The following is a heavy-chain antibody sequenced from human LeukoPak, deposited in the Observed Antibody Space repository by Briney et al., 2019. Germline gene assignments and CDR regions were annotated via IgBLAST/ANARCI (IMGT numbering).Heavy chain of an antibody. D-gene: IGHD6-13*01. CDR2: IYSGGST. J-gene: IGHJ4*02. Sequence: GGSLRLSCAASGFTVSSNYMSWVRQAPGKGLEWVSVIYSGGSTYYADSVKGRFTISRDNSKNTLYLQMNSLRAEDTAVYYCARVARIADYYFDYWGQGTLVTVSS. CDR1: GFTVSSNY. V-gene: IGHV3-53*01. CDR3: ARVARIADYYFDY.